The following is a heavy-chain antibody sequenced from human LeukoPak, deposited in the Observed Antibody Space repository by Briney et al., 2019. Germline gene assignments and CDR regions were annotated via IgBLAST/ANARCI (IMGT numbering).Heavy chain of an antibody. D-gene: IGHD1-20*01. Sequence: GGSLRLSCAASGFTFSSYGMHWVRQAPGKGLEWVAVISYEGSNKYYADSVKGRFTISRDNSKDTLYLQMNSLRAEDTAVYYCAKLSLTGLSFDYWSQGTLVTVSS. CDR3: AKLSLTGLSFDY. J-gene: IGHJ4*02. CDR2: ISYEGSNK. CDR1: GFTFSSYG. V-gene: IGHV3-30*18.